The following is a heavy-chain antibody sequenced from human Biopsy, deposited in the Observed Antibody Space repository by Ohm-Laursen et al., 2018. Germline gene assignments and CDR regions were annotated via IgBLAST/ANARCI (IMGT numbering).Heavy chain of an antibody. CDR2: ISWNSGIK. D-gene: IGHD3-3*01. J-gene: IGHJ3*02. CDR1: GFTFDDNA. Sequence: SLRLSCTASGFTFDDNAMHWVRQAPGRGLEWVSGISWNSGIKDYADSVKGRFAISRDNAKNSLYLQMSSLRAEDTASYYCTKARGRFLEWVDPFDIWGQGTMVTVS. CDR3: TKARGRFLEWVDPFDI. V-gene: IGHV3-9*01.